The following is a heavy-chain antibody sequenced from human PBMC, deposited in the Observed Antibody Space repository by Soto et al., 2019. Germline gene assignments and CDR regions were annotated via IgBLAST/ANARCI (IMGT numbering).Heavy chain of an antibody. D-gene: IGHD2-15*01. CDR1: GFTFSSYG. CDR2: IWYDGSNK. Sequence: QVQLVESGGGEVQPGRSLRLSCAASGFTFSSYGMHWVRQAPGKGLEWVAVIWYDGSNKYYADSVKGRFTISRDNSKNTLYLQMNSLRAEDTAVYYCARDSVVVVAAKDYYYMDVWGKGTTVTVSS. V-gene: IGHV3-33*01. CDR3: ARDSVVVVAAKDYYYMDV. J-gene: IGHJ6*03.